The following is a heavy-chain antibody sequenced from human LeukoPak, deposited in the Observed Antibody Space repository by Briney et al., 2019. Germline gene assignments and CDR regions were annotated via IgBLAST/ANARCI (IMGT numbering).Heavy chain of an antibody. V-gene: IGHV3-33*06. Sequence: GGSLRLSCAASGFTFSSYGMHWVRQAPGKGLEWVALIWYDASNKFHADSVRGRFTISRDNSKNTLYLQMNSLRAEDTAVYYCAKDDYDYIWGSYRQTYDYWGQGTLVTVSS. CDR2: IWYDASNK. D-gene: IGHD3-16*02. J-gene: IGHJ4*02. CDR1: GFTFSSYG. CDR3: AKDDYDYIWGSYRQTYDY.